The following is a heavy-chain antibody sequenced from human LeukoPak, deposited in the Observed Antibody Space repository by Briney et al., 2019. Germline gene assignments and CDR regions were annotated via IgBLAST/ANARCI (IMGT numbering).Heavy chain of an antibody. CDR3: AKGGGYGSGTYSED. CDR1: GFTFSSFG. J-gene: IGHJ4*02. D-gene: IGHD3-10*01. CDR2: ISGSGLNT. Sequence: PGGSLRLSCAASGFTFSSFGRTWFRQAPGRGLEWVSGISGSGLNTYYADSVKGRFTSSRDNSKNMLYLQMNSLRAEDTAVYYCAKGGGYGSGTYSEDWGQGILVTVSS. V-gene: IGHV3-23*01.